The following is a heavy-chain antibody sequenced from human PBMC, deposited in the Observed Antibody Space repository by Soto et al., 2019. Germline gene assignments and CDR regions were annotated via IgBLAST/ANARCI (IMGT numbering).Heavy chain of an antibody. CDR2: IYSGGST. CDR3: ARALAVAGFAFDP. D-gene: IGHD6-19*01. Sequence: EVQLVESGGGLVQPGGSLRLSCAASGFTVSSNYMSWVRQAPGKGLEWVSVIYSGGSTYYADSVKGRFTISRDNSKNTLYLQMNSLRAEDTAVYYCARALAVAGFAFDPWGQGTLVTVSS. V-gene: IGHV3-66*01. CDR1: GFTVSSNY. J-gene: IGHJ5*02.